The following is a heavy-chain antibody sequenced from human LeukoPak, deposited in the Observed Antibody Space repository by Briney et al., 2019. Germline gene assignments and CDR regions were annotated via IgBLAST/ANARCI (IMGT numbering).Heavy chain of an antibody. D-gene: IGHD3-16*01. V-gene: IGHV3-7*01. CDR2: IKEDGSET. Sequence: PGGSLRLSCAASGFLFSQYGMSWVRQAPGKVLEWVANIKEDGSETYYADSVKGRFLISRDNAQNSLYLEMNFVTPEDTAVYYCAREWLISPPEITVLFDFWGQGTRVTVSS. CDR1: GFLFSQYG. J-gene: IGHJ4*02. CDR3: AREWLISPPEITVLFDF.